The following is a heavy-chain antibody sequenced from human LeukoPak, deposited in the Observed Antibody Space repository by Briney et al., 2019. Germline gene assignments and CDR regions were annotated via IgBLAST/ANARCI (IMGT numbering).Heavy chain of an antibody. D-gene: IGHD3-16*01. V-gene: IGHV3-48*01. Sequence: GGSLRLSCAASGFTFSTYSMNWVRQAPGKGVEWVSYISSRGSSIYYGDSVKGRFTIPRDNAKNSLYLQMNSLRVEDTAVYYCARDLVSYYNYYMDVWGKGTTVTVSS. CDR2: ISSRGSSI. CDR1: GFTFSTYS. J-gene: IGHJ6*03. CDR3: ARDLVSYYNYYMDV.